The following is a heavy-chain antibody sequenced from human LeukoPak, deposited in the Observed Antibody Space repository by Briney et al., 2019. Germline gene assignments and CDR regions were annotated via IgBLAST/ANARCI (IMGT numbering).Heavy chain of an antibody. CDR2: TWYDGRNN. CDR1: GFTFSSYG. V-gene: IGHV3-33*01. CDR3: AREVAPLYFHYGMDV. J-gene: IGHJ6*01. D-gene: IGHD2-21*01. Sequence: PGGSLRLSCAAPGFTFSSYGMHWVRQAPGKGLEWVAVTWYDGRNNYYAASVKGRFTISRDDSKTTVYLLMNSLRAEDTAGYYCAREVAPLYFHYGMDVWGEGTTVTVSS.